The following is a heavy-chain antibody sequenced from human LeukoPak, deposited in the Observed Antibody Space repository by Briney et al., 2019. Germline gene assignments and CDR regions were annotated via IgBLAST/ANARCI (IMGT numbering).Heavy chain of an antibody. J-gene: IGHJ2*01. V-gene: IGHV4-59*01. CDR1: GGSISSYY. CDR3: ARDDQGGNRIYWYFDL. CDR2: IYYSGST. Sequence: SETLSLTCTVSGGSISSYYWSWIRQPPGKGLEWIGYIYYSGSTNYNPSLKSRVTISVDTSKNQFSLKLSSVTAADTAVYYCARDDQGGNRIYWYFDLWGRGTLVTVSS. D-gene: IGHD3-16*01.